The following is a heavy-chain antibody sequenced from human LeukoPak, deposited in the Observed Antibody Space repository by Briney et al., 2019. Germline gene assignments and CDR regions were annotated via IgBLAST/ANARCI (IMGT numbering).Heavy chain of an antibody. J-gene: IGHJ6*03. CDR2: IIPIFGTA. CDR3: ARGDGRFLEWLSRNYYYYMDV. CDR1: GGTFSSYA. V-gene: IGHV1-69*05. Sequence: SVKVSCKASGGTFSSYAISWVRQAPGQGLEWMGGIIPIFGTANYAQKFQGRVTITTDESTSTAYMELSSLRSEDTAVYYCARGDGRFLEWLSRNYYYYMDVWGKGTTVTVSS. D-gene: IGHD3-3*01.